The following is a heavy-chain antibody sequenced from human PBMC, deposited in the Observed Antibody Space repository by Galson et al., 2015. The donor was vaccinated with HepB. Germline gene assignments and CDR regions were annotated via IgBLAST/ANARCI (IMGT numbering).Heavy chain of an antibody. CDR2: INHSGST. Sequence: ETLSLTCAVYGGSFSGYYWSWIRQPPGKGLEWIGEINHSGSTNYNPSLKSRVTISVDTSKNQFSLKLSSVTAADTAVYYCAREGACSGGSCYPNWFDPWGQGTLVTVSS. J-gene: IGHJ5*02. CDR3: AREGACSGGSCYPNWFDP. CDR1: GGSFSGYY. V-gene: IGHV4-34*01. D-gene: IGHD2-15*01.